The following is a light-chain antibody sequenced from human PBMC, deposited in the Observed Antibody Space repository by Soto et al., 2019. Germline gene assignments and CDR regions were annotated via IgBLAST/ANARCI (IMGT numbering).Light chain of an antibody. CDR2: DAS. J-gene: IGKJ1*01. CDR3: QQYDKLVT. V-gene: IGKV1-33*01. CDR1: QDIRNY. Sequence: DIQMTQSPSALSASTGDRVTITCQASQDIRNYLNWYQQKPGKAPKLLIYDASKLQTGVPSRFRGSGSGTTFTFIISSLQPEDFAIYYCQQYDKLVTFGQGTKVEMK.